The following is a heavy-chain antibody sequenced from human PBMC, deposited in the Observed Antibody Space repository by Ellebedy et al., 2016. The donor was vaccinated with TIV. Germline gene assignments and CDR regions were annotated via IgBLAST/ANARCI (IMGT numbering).Heavy chain of an antibody. V-gene: IGHV3-7*03. CDR2: IKQDGSEK. Sequence: GESLKISCAASGFNFSSYWMSWVRQAPGKGLEWVANIKQDGSEKYYVDSVKGRFTISRDNAKNSLYMQMNSLRAEDTAVYYCARDRQWQVYWGQGTLVTVSS. J-gene: IGHJ4*02. CDR1: GFNFSSYW. CDR3: ARDRQWQVY. D-gene: IGHD6-19*01.